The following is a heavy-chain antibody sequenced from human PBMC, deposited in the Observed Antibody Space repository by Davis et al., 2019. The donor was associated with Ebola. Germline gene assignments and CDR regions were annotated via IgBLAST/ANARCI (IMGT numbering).Heavy chain of an antibody. CDR2: ISSGGGAP. V-gene: IGHV3-23*01. Sequence: GESLKISCAASGVTFSTYDMHWVRQAPGKGLEWVSDISSGGGAPYYADSVKGRFTTFRDNPKNTLYLQMNSLRAEDTAFYYCASGDGRGRSYDMDVWGQGTTVTVSS. CDR1: GVTFSTYD. J-gene: IGHJ6*03. CDR3: ASGDGRGRSYDMDV. D-gene: IGHD3/OR15-3a*01.